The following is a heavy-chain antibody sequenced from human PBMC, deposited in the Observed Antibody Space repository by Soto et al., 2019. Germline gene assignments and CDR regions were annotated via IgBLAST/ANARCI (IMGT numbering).Heavy chain of an antibody. CDR1: GGSVSSGSYY. CDR3: ARVFDPGKYNWFDP. D-gene: IGHD1-26*01. J-gene: IGHJ5*02. V-gene: IGHV4-61*01. Sequence: SETLSLTCTVSGGSVSSGSYYWSWIRQPPGKGLEWIGYIYYSGSTNYNPSLKSRVTISVDTSKNQFSLKLSSVTAADTAVYYCARVFDPGKYNWFDPWGQGTLVTVSS. CDR2: IYYSGST.